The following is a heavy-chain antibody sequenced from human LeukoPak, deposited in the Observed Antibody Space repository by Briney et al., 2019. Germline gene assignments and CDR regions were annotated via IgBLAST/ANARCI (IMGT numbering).Heavy chain of an antibody. V-gene: IGHV3-23*01. CDR2: ISGRSGST. Sequence: GSLRLSCAASGFTFSSYGMSWVRQAPGKGLEWVSAISGRSGSTYYADSVKGRFTISRDNSKNTLYLQMNSLRAEDTAVYYCARDLMGIAYRGAFYYWGQGTLVTVSS. D-gene: IGHD6-13*01. J-gene: IGHJ4*02. CDR3: ARDLMGIAYRGAFYY. CDR1: GFTFSSYG.